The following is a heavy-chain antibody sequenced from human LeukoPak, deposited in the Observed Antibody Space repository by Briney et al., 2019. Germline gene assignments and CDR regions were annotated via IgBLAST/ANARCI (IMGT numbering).Heavy chain of an antibody. Sequence: GSLRLSCAASGFTFSSYWMSWVRQAPGKGLEWVANIKQDGSEKYYVDSVKGRFTISRDNAKNSLYLQMNSLRAEDTAVYYCAREMTLYYYYYYMDVWGKGTTVTVSS. J-gene: IGHJ6*03. CDR1: GFTFSSYW. CDR2: IKQDGSEK. CDR3: AREMTLYYYYYYMDV. V-gene: IGHV3-7*01.